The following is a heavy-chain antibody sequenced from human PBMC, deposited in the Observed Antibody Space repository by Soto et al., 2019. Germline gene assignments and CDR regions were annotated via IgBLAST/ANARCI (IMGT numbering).Heavy chain of an antibody. Sequence: PGGSLRLSCAASGFTFSVYAMSWVRQAPGKGLEWVSGISGTGGSTSYADSVKGRFTISRDNSKNTLSLQMDSLRADDTAVYYCAKDRYNWNPQALHYWGRGTLVTVSS. CDR1: GFTFSVYA. V-gene: IGHV3-23*01. CDR2: ISGTGGST. D-gene: IGHD1-20*01. J-gene: IGHJ4*02. CDR3: AKDRYNWNPQALHY.